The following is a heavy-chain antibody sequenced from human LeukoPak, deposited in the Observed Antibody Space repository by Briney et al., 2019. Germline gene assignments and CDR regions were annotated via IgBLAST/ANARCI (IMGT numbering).Heavy chain of an antibody. J-gene: IGHJ4*02. Sequence: GGSLRLSCAASGFTFSSYAMSWVRQAPGKGLEWVSAISGSGGSTYYADSVKGRFTISRGNSKNTLYLQLNSLRAEDTAVYYCAGSGDIAAAGDYWGQGTLVTVSS. CDR2: ISGSGGST. D-gene: IGHD6-13*01. CDR1: GFTFSSYA. V-gene: IGHV3-23*01. CDR3: AGSGDIAAAGDY.